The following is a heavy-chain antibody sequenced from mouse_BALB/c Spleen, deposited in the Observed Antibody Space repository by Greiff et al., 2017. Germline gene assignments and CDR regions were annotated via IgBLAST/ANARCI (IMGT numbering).Heavy chain of an antibody. D-gene: IGHD2-4*01. Sequence: VMLVESGAELMKPGASVKISCKATGYTFSSYWIEWVKQRPGHGLEWIGEILPGSGSTNYNEKFKGKATFTADTSSNTAYMQLSSLTSEDSAVYYCARTTMITLFAYWGQGTLVTVSA. CDR3: ARTTMITLFAY. CDR1: GYTFSSYW. V-gene: IGHV1-9*01. CDR2: ILPGSGST. J-gene: IGHJ3*01.